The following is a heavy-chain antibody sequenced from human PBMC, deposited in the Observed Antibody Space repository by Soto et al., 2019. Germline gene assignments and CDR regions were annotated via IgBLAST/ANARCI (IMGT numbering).Heavy chain of an antibody. J-gene: IGHJ4*02. Sequence: QVQLVQSGAEVKKPGASVRVSCKASGYTFTRYGISWVRQAPGQGLEWMGWINTYNGNTNYAQKLQGRVTMTTDTSTSTAYMELRSLRSDDTAVYYCARYSSSRRENDYWGQGTLLTVSS. CDR3: ARYSSSRRENDY. CDR1: GYTFTRYG. D-gene: IGHD6-13*01. V-gene: IGHV1-18*01. CDR2: INTYNGNT.